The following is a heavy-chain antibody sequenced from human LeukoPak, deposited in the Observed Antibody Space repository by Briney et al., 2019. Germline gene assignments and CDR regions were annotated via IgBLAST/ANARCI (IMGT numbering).Heavy chain of an antibody. V-gene: IGHV1-69*11. Sequence: VASVKVSCKASGGAFSSYAISWVRQAPGQGLEWVGRIIPILGTANYAQKFQGRVTITTDESTSTAYMELSSLRSEDTAVYYCAINPSTYYDFWSGYPNWFDPWGQGTLVTVSS. CDR3: AINPSTYYDFWSGYPNWFDP. J-gene: IGHJ5*02. D-gene: IGHD3-3*01. CDR2: IIPILGTA. CDR1: GGAFSSYA.